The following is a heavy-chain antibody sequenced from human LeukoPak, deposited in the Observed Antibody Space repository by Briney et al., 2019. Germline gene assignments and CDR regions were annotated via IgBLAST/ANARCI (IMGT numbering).Heavy chain of an antibody. V-gene: IGHV3-21*01. CDR1: GFTFSTYD. CDR3: ARGGVTAIRSDAFDI. D-gene: IGHD2-21*02. Sequence: GGSLRLSCAASGFTFSTYDMNWVRQAPGKGLEWVSSLTIDSAYIYYADSVKGRFTVSRDNAKNSLYLEMNSLRAEDTAVYHCARGGVTAIRSDAFDIWGHGTMVTVSS. J-gene: IGHJ3*02. CDR2: LTIDSAYI.